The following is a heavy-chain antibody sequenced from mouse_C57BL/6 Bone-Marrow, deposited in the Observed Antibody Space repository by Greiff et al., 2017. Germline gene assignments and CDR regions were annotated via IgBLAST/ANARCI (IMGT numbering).Heavy chain of an antibody. J-gene: IGHJ4*01. Sequence: QVQLQQPGAELVKPGASVKLSCKASGYTFTSYWMHWVKQRPGQGLEWIGMIHPNSGSTNYNEKFKSKATLTVDKSSSTAYMQLSSLTSEDSAVYYCARKSNYYGREGYYAMDYWGQGTSVTVSS. D-gene: IGHD1-1*01. CDR1: GYTFTSYW. CDR3: ARKSNYYGREGYYAMDY. CDR2: IHPNSGST. V-gene: IGHV1-64*01.